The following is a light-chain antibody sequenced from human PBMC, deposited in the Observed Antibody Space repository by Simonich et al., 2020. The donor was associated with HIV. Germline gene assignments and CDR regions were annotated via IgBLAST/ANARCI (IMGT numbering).Light chain of an antibody. J-gene: IGLJ3*02. CDR1: SSDVGGYNY. CDR3: STFAGSKV. V-gene: IGLV2-14*03. Sequence: QSALTQPASVSGSPGQSITISCTGTSSDVGGYNYVSWYQQHPVKAPKLMIYDVSKRPSGVSNRFSGSKSGNTASLTVSGLQADDEADYYCSTFAGSKVFGGGTKLTVL. CDR2: DVS.